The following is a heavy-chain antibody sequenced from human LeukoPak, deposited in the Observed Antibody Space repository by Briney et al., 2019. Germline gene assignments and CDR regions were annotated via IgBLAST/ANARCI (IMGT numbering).Heavy chain of an antibody. CDR2: ITSSSDYI. V-gene: IGHV3-21*01. Sequence: GGSLRLSCVVSGFTVSSNYMSWVRQAPGKGLGWVSIITSSSDYIYYADSVKGRFTISRDNAKNSLYLQMNSLRAEDTAVYYCARDQGYGDSPEYFQHWGQGTLVTVSS. CDR3: ARDQGYGDSPEYFQH. D-gene: IGHD4-17*01. CDR1: GFTVSSNY. J-gene: IGHJ1*01.